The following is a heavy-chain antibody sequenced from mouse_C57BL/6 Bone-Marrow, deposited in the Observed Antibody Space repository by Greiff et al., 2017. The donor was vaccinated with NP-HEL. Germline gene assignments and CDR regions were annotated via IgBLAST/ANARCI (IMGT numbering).Heavy chain of an antibody. V-gene: IGHV1-81*01. CDR3: ARGISYGFAY. J-gene: IGHJ3*01. CDR1: GYTFTSYG. Sequence: QVQLQQSGAELARPGASVKLSCKASGYTFTSYGISWVKQRTGQGLEWIGEIYPRSGNTYYNEKFKGKATLPADKSSSTAYMELRSLTSEDSAVYFCARGISYGFAYWGQGTLVTVSA. CDR2: IYPRSGNT. D-gene: IGHD1-1*01.